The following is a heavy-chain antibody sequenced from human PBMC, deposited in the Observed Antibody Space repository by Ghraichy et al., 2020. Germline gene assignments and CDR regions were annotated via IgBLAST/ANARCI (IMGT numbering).Heavy chain of an antibody. D-gene: IGHD5-18*01. CDR1: GFTFSSYA. CDR3: AKSSQKQLWLGWAVY. V-gene: IGHV3-23*01. J-gene: IGHJ4*02. Sequence: GGSLRLSCAASGFTFSSYAMSWVRQAPGKGLEWVSAISGSGGSTYYADSVKGRFTISRDNSKNTLYLQMNSLRAEDTAVYYCAKSSQKQLWLGWAVYWGQGTLVTVSS. CDR2: ISGSGGST.